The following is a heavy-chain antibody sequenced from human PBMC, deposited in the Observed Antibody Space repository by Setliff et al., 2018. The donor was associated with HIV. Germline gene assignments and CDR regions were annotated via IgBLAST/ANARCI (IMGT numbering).Heavy chain of an antibody. CDR1: GGPITSNTYF. V-gene: IGHV4-39*01. D-gene: IGHD6-19*01. J-gene: IGHJ4*02. Sequence: NPSETLSLTCSVSGGPITSNTYFWDWIRQAPGKGLEWIGSIYHSGNTYYNPSPKSRVSISVDTSKRQFSLKLTSVTAGDSALYYCARRRGQKATGWYYFDFWGQGALVTVSS. CDR3: ARRRGQKATGWYYFDF. CDR2: IYHSGNT.